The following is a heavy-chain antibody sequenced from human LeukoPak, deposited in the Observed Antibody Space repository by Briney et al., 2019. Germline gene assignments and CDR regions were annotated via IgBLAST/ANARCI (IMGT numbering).Heavy chain of an antibody. CDR3: ARDGSGSYFSFDY. Sequence: SETLSLTCTVSGGSISSSSYYWGWIRQPPGKGLEWIGSIYYSGSTYYNPSLKSRVTISVDTSKNQFSLKLSSVTAADTAVYYCARDGSGSYFSFDYWGQGTLVTVSS. J-gene: IGHJ4*02. V-gene: IGHV4-39*07. D-gene: IGHD3-10*01. CDR1: GGSISSSSYY. CDR2: IYYSGST.